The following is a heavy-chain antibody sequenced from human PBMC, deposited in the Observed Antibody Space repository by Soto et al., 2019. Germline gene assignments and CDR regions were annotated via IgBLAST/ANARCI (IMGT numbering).Heavy chain of an antibody. CDR1: GGSISTSNYY. D-gene: IGHD1-26*01. CDR3: ARRPLVGASSDAFDI. CDR2: IYYSGST. Sequence: PSGTLSLTCPVSGGSISTSNYYWGWIRQPPGKGLEWIGNIYYSGSTYYNPSLKSRVSISVDTSKNQFSLKLNSVTAADTAMYYCARRPLVGASSDAFDIWGQGTMVTVSS. V-gene: IGHV4-39*01. J-gene: IGHJ3*02.